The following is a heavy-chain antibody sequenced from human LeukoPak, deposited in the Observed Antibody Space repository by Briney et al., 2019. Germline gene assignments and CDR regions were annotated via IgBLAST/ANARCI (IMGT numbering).Heavy chain of an antibody. CDR3: AKEDSGSYYRGADF. CDR2: INGDGRNI. CDR1: GFTFSSYW. V-gene: IGHV3-74*01. J-gene: IGHJ4*02. D-gene: IGHD1-26*01. Sequence: PGGSLRLSCVASGFTFSSYWMHWVRQDPRKGLVWVSRINGDGRNINYADSVKGRFTISRDNSKNTLYLQMNSLRAEDSAAYYCAKEDSGSYYRGADFWGQGTLVTVSS.